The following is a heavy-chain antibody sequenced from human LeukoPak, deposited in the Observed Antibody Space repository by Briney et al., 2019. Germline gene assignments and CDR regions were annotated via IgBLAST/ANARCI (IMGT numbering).Heavy chain of an antibody. V-gene: IGHV3-7*01. CDR2: MRQDGNEN. D-gene: IGHD6-19*01. CDR1: GFIFSGYW. Sequence: GSLRLPCAASGFIFSGYWMSWVRQAPGKGLEWVANMRQDGNENYYVDSVKGRFTISRDNAKSSLYLQMNSLRAEDTAVYYCATHSGWRFDYWGQGTLVTVSS. CDR3: ATHSGWRFDY. J-gene: IGHJ4*02.